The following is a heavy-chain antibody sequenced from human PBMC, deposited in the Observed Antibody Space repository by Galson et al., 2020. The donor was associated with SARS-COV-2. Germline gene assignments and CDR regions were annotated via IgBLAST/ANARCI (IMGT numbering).Heavy chain of an antibody. CDR3: ARDHGSGTVYYGMDV. D-gene: IGHD3-10*01. Sequence: GGSLRLSCAASGFTFSSYWMSWVRQAPGKGLEWVANIKQDGSEKYYVDSVKGRFTISRDNAKNSLYLQMNSLRAEDTAVYYCARDHGSGTVYYGMDVWGQGTTVTVSS. CDR2: IKQDGSEK. J-gene: IGHJ6*02. V-gene: IGHV3-7*01. CDR1: GFTFSSYW.